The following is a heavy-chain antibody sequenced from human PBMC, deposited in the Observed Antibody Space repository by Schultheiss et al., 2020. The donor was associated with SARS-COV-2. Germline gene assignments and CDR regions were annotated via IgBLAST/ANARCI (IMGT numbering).Heavy chain of an antibody. Sequence: GGSLRLSCAASGFTFSTYGMHWVRQAPGKGLEWVAVISYDGSNEYYADPVKGRFIISRDNSKSTLYLQMNSLRAEDTAVYYCATLRDGYNYFDYWGQGTLVTVSS. CDR3: ATLRDGYNYFDY. CDR1: GFTFSTYG. CDR2: ISYDGSNE. D-gene: IGHD5-24*01. V-gene: IGHV3-30*03. J-gene: IGHJ4*02.